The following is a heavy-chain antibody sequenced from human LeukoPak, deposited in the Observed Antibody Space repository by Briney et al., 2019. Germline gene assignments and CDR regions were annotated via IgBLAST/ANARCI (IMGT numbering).Heavy chain of an antibody. CDR1: ELTFSSYA. V-gene: IGHV3-23*01. CDR2: ITGSGGST. CDR3: AKDTEIMTTVTTSLDP. D-gene: IGHD4-17*01. Sequence: GGSLRLACAASELTFSSYAMSWVRQAPGKGLEWVSGITGSGGSTYYADSVKGRFTISRDNSKNTLYLQMNSLRAEDTALYYCAKDTEIMTTVTTSLDPWGQGTLVTVSS. J-gene: IGHJ5*02.